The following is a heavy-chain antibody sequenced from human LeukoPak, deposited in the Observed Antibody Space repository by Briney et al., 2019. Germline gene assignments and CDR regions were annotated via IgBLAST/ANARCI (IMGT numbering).Heavy chain of an antibody. CDR2: TSSDLNVK. CDR3: AREGYYGSGSPPSLYFDY. Sequence: GGSLRLSCAASGFTFRNYVIHWVRQAPGKGLEWVAVTSSDLNVKLYTDSVKGRFTISRDNSRSTLYLQMNSLRPEDTAIYYCAREGYYGSGSPPSLYFDYWGQGTLVTVSS. J-gene: IGHJ4*02. CDR1: GFTFRNYV. D-gene: IGHD3-10*01. V-gene: IGHV3-30-3*01.